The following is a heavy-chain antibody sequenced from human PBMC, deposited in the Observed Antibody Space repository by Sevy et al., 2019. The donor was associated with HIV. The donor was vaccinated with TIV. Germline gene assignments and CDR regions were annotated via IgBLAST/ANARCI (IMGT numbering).Heavy chain of an antibody. CDR1: GFTVSDNY. V-gene: IGHV3-53*01. CDR2: MYRAAFT. Sequence: GSLRLSCVASGFTVSDNYMSWVRQAPGKGLEWVSIMYRAAFTHYGDSVQGRFTMSRDNSKNTVYLEMSNLRAEDTAIYYCARDGVDGGPKLYYWGQGALVTVSS. J-gene: IGHJ4*02. D-gene: IGHD3-10*01. CDR3: ARDGVDGGPKLYY.